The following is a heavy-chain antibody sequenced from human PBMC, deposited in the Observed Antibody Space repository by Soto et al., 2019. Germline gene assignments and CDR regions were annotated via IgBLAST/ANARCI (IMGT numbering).Heavy chain of an antibody. Sequence: PGGSLRLSCAASGFTFSSYSMNWVRQAPGKGLEWVSSISSSSSYIYYADSVKGRFTISRDNAKNSLYLQMNSLRAEDTAVYYCARAVAGESTYYYYYMDVWGKGTTVTVSS. CDR2: ISSSSSYI. V-gene: IGHV3-21*01. CDR3: ARAVAGESTYYYYYMDV. D-gene: IGHD6-19*01. J-gene: IGHJ6*03. CDR1: GFTFSSYS.